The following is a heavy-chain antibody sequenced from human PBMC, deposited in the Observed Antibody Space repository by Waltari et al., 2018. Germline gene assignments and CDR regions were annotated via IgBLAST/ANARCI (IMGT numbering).Heavy chain of an antibody. J-gene: IGHJ4*02. V-gene: IGHV4-59*01. Sequence: QVQLQESGPGLVKPSETLSLPCTVSGGSISSYYWSWIRQPPGKGLEWIGYIYYSGSTNYNPSLKSRVTISVDTSKNQFSLKLSSVTAADTAVYYCARRGKGNYYFDYWGQGTLVTVSS. CDR3: ARRGKGNYYFDY. CDR1: GGSISSYY. CDR2: IYYSGST.